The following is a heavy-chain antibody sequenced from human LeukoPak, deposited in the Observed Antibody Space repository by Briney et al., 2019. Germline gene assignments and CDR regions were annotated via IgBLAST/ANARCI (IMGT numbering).Heavy chain of an antibody. D-gene: IGHD2-21*02. CDR1: GDSISSGSYY. CDR2: IYTSGSTINNPSLKNT. CDR3: ARDTALWTFDI. Sequence: SETLSLTCTVSGDSISSGSYYWTWVRQPAGKGLEWIGRIYTSGSTINNPSLKNTNYNPSLKSRLTMSVDRSKNQFSLKMTSVTAADTAMYYCARDTALWTFDIWGQGTMVTVSS. J-gene: IGHJ3*02. V-gene: IGHV4-61*02.